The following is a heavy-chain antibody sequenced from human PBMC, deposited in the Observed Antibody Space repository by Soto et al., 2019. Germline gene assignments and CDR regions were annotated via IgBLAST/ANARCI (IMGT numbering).Heavy chain of an antibody. CDR1: GFTFSSYG. V-gene: IGHV3-30*18. D-gene: IGHD4-17*01. CDR2: VSYDGRNK. Sequence: ESGGGVVQPGRSLRLSCAASGFTFSSYGMHWVRQAPVKGLEWVAVVSYDGRNKYYGDSVKGRFTISRDNSKNTLYLQMDSLRAEDTAVYYCAKQGDYDRLFHYWGQGTLVTVSS. J-gene: IGHJ4*02. CDR3: AKQGDYDRLFHY.